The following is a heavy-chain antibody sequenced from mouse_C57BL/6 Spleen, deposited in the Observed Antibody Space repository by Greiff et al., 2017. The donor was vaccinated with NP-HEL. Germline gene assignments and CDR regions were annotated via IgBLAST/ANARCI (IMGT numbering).Heavy chain of an antibody. J-gene: IGHJ2*01. CDR2: INPNNGGT. Sequence: VQLQQSGPELVKPGASVKISCKASGYTFTDYYMNWVKQSHGKSLEWIGDINPNNGGTSYNQKFKGKATLTVDKSSSTAYMELRSLTSEDSAVYYCAVGDFDYWGQGTTLTVSS. V-gene: IGHV1-26*01. D-gene: IGHD3-3*01. CDR1: GYTFTDYY. CDR3: AVGDFDY.